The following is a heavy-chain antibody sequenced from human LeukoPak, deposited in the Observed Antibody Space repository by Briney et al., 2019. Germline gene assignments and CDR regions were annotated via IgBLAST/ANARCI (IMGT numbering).Heavy chain of an antibody. D-gene: IGHD3-3*01. J-gene: IGHJ4*02. V-gene: IGHV1-18*01. CDR3: ARLTIFGVADLGGDY. CDR2: ISAYNGNT. CDR1: GYTFTSYG. Sequence: ALVKVSCKASGYTFTSYGISWVRQAPGQGREWMGWISAYNGNTNYAQKLQGRVTMTTDTSTSTAYMELRSLRSDDTAVYYCARLTIFGVADLGGDYWGQGTLVTVSS.